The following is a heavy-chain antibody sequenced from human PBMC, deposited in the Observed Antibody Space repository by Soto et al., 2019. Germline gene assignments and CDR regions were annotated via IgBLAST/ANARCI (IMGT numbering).Heavy chain of an antibody. V-gene: IGHV1-18*01. D-gene: IGHD6-13*01. Sequence: GASVKVSCKASGYTFTSYGISWLLQAPGQGLEWMGWISAYNGNTNYAQKLQGRVTMTTDTSTSTAYMELRSLRSDDTAVYYCARVHSSTRFDPWGQGTLVTVSS. CDR1: GYTFTSYG. J-gene: IGHJ5*02. CDR2: ISAYNGNT. CDR3: ARVHSSTRFDP.